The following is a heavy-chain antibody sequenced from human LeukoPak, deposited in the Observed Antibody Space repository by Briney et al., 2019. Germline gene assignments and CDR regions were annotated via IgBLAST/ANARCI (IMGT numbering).Heavy chain of an antibody. Sequence: GASVKVSCKASGGTFSSYAISWVRQAPGQGLEWMGRIIPILGIANYAQKFQGRVTITADKSTSTAYMELSSLRSEDTAVYYCARKIAAAGAGWGPDAFDIWGQGTMVTVSS. D-gene: IGHD6-13*01. J-gene: IGHJ3*02. CDR2: IIPILGIA. V-gene: IGHV1-69*04. CDR3: ARKIAAAGAGWGPDAFDI. CDR1: GGTFSSYA.